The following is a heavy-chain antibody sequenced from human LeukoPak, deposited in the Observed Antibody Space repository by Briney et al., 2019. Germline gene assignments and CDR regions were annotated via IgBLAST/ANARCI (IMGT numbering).Heavy chain of an antibody. CDR1: GFTFSSNY. CDR3: ARDADSSGYYYYMDV. J-gene: IGHJ6*03. V-gene: IGHV3-53*01. D-gene: IGHD3-22*01. Sequence: GGSLRLSCAASGFTFSSNYMSWVRQAPGKGLEWVSVIYSGGSTYYADSVKGRFTISRDNSKNTLYLQMNSLRAEDTAVYYCARDADSSGYYYYMDVWGKGTTVTVSS. CDR2: IYSGGST.